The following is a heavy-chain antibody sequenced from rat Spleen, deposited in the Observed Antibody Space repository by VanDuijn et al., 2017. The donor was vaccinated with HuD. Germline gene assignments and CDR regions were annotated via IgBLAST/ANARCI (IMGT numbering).Heavy chain of an antibody. CDR2: IHSAVST. Sequence: EVQLQESGPGLVKPPQSLSLTCSVTGFSITSSYRWNWIRKFPGNKLEWMGYIHSAVSTKYNPSLKSRISITRDTSKNQFFLQVKSVTTEDTATYYCAAGRYNWNWFAYWGQGSLVTVSS. CDR1: GFSITSSYR. CDR3: AAGRYNWNWFAY. D-gene: IGHD1-5*01. V-gene: IGHV3-3*01. J-gene: IGHJ3*01.